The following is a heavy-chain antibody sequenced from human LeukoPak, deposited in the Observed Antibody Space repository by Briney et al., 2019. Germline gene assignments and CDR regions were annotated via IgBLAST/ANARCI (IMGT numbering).Heavy chain of an antibody. CDR1: GGSISSYY. CDR3: ARVAEQVVPAANYYYYYMDV. J-gene: IGHJ6*03. D-gene: IGHD2-2*01. Sequence: SETLSLTCTVSGGSISSYYWSWIRRPPGKGLEWIGYINYSGSTNYNPSLKSRVTISVDTSKNQFSLKLSSVTAADTAVYYCARVAEQVVPAANYYYYYMDVWGKGTTVTISS. V-gene: IGHV4-59*01. CDR2: INYSGST.